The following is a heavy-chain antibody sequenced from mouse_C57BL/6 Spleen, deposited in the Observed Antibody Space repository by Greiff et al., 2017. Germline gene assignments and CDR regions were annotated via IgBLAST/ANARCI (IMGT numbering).Heavy chain of an antibody. V-gene: IGHV2-2*01. CDR1: GFSLTSYG. D-gene: IGHD1-1*01. J-gene: IGHJ1*03. CDR3: SDGSSPSWYVDV. Sequence: VQLKESGPGLVQPSQSLSITCTVSGFSLTSYGVHWVRQSPGKGLEWLGVIWSGGSTDYNAAFISRLSISKDNPKSQVFYKMNSLQAEDTAIYYCSDGSSPSWYVDVWGTGTTVTVSS. CDR2: IWSGGST.